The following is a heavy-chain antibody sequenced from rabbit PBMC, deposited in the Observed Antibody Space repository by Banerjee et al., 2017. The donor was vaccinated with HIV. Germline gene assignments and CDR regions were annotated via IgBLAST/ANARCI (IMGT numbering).Heavy chain of an antibody. D-gene: IGHD4-1*01. CDR2: IDAGTSGST. J-gene: IGHJ4*01. Sequence: EQLKESGGGLFKPGGSLKLSCKASGFDLSSYYCIHWVRQAPGKGLEWIACIDAGTSGSTWYASWAKGRFTISKASSTTVTLQMTSLTAADTATYFCARDLAGVIGWNFNLWGPGTLVTVS. CDR1: GFDLSSYYC. CDR3: ARDLAGVIGWNFNL. V-gene: IGHV1S45*01.